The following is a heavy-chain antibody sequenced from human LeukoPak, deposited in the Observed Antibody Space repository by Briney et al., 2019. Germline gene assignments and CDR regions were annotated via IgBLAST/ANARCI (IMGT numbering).Heavy chain of an antibody. J-gene: IGHJ4*02. D-gene: IGHD1-26*01. CDR2: FHYSGST. CDR3: ARGSKWEHLDY. Sequence: PSETLSLTCTVSGYSISSGYYWGWIRQSPGKGLEWIGSFHYSGSTSYNPSLKSRVTISVDSSKNQFSLRLSSVTAADTAVYYCARGSKWEHLDYWGQGTLVTVSS. V-gene: IGHV4-38-2*02. CDR1: GYSISSGYY.